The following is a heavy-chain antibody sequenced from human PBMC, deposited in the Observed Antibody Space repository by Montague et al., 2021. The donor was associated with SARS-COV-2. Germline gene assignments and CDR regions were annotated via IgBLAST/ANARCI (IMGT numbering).Heavy chain of an antibody. CDR1: GDSINNSRYY. Sequence: SETLSLTCSVSGDSINNSRYYWGWIRQPPGKGLEWIGTIYYSGSAYYXPSLESRVTISVDTSKDQFSLKLNSVTATDTAVYYCARLESTRGVSIRGGLHIWGQGTKVTVSS. CDR3: ARLESTRGVSIRGGLHI. D-gene: IGHD3-10*01. J-gene: IGHJ3*02. CDR2: IYYSGSA. V-gene: IGHV4-39*01.